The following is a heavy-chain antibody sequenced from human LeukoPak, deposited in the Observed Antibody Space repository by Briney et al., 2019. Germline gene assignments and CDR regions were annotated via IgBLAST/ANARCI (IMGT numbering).Heavy chain of an antibody. CDR1: GFTFSSYG. J-gene: IGHJ4*02. Sequence: PGGSLRLSCAASGFTFSSYGMHWVRQAPGKGLEWVAVIWYDGSNKYYADSVKGRFTISRDNSKNTLYLQMNSLRAEDTAVYYCARGGRHYDFWSGYSNFDYWGQGTLVTVSS. CDR3: ARGGRHYDFWSGYSNFDY. D-gene: IGHD3-3*01. V-gene: IGHV3-33*01. CDR2: IWYDGSNK.